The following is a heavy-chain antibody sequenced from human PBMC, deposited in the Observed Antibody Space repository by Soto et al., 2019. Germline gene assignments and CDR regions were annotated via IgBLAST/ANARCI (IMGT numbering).Heavy chain of an antibody. V-gene: IGHV3-30*03. CDR2: MSYDGSDT. D-gene: IGHD3-10*02. CDR3: TIVRVADSALDH. Sequence: VQLVESGGGVVQPGRSLRLSCVGSGVIFSNNGMHWVRQTPGKGLEWVAFMSYDGSDTFYADSVKGRFTISRDNSKNTLFLHMSNLRAEDTALYYCTIVRVADSALDHWGQGTLVTVAS. J-gene: IGHJ4*02. CDR1: GVIFSNNG.